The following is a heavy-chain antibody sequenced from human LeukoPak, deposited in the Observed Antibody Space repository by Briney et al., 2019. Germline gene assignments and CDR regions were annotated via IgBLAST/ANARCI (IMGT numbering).Heavy chain of an antibody. CDR1: GGSISSHY. D-gene: IGHD4-11*01. Sequence: SETLSLTCTVSGGSISSHYWSWIRQPPGKGLEWIGYIYYSGSTNYNPSLKSRVTISVDTSKNQFSLKLSSVTTADTAVYYCARGYSNQYYYYYYMDVWGKGTTVTVSS. J-gene: IGHJ6*03. CDR3: ARGYSNQYYYYYYMDV. CDR2: IYYSGST. V-gene: IGHV4-59*11.